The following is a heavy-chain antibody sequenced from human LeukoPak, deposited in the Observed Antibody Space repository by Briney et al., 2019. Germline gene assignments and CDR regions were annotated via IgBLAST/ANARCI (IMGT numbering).Heavy chain of an antibody. CDR1: GGTFSSYA. CDR3: ARGHGDYRNYFDY. CDR2: IIPIFCTA. Sequence: SVKVSCKASGGTFSSYAISWVRQAPGQGLEWMGGIIPIFCTANYAQKFQGRVTITADESTSKAYMELSSLRSEDTAVYYCARGHGDYRNYFDYWGQGTLVTVSS. D-gene: IGHD4-17*01. J-gene: IGHJ4*02. V-gene: IGHV1-69*13.